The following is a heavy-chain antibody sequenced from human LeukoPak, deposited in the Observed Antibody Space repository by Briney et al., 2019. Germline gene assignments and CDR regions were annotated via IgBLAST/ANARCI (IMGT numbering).Heavy chain of an antibody. Sequence: SETLSLTCTVSHGSISDYYWSWIRQPAGKGLEWIGRIYTSGSTNYNPSLKSQVTMSVDTSKNQFSLKVSSVTAADTAVYYCVGDYGGNLCHYWGQGTLVTVSS. J-gene: IGHJ4*02. CDR1: HGSISDYY. CDR3: VGDYGGNLCHY. V-gene: IGHV4-4*07. CDR2: IYTSGST. D-gene: IGHD4-23*01.